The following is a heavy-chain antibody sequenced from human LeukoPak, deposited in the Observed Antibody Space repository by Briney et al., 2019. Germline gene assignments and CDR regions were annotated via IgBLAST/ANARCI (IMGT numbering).Heavy chain of an antibody. D-gene: IGHD6-19*01. CDR3: ARGATVAGDFDY. Sequence: GGSLRLSCAASGFTFSSYAMSWVREAPGKGLEWVSVLYSGGDTYYADSVKGRFTISRDNSKNSLYLQVNSLRAEDTAVYYCARGATVAGDFDYWGQGTLVTVSS. J-gene: IGHJ4*02. CDR1: GFTFSSYA. CDR2: LYSGGDT. V-gene: IGHV3-66*01.